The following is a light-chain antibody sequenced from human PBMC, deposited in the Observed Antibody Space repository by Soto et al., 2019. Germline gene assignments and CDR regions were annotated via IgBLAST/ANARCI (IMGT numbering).Light chain of an antibody. CDR3: QQYNNWPPIT. CDR1: QSVSNN. J-gene: IGKJ5*01. CDR2: GAS. V-gene: IGKV3D-15*01. Sequence: IVLTQSPGTLSLSPGERATLSCRASQSVSNNYLAWYQQKPGQAPRLLIYGASSRATGIPDRFSGSGSGTEFTLTISSLQSEDFAVYYCQQYNNWPPITFGQGTRLEIK.